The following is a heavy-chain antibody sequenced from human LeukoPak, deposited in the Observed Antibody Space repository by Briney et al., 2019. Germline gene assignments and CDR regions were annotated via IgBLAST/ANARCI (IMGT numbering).Heavy chain of an antibody. CDR1: GGSISSSSYY. D-gene: IGHD3-22*01. Sequence: SETLSLTCTVSGGSISSSSYYWGWIRQPPGKGLEWIGSIYYSGSTYSNPSLQSRVTISVDTSKNQFSLKLSSVTAADTAVYYCARRRGLYYYDSSGLKFDYWGQGTLVTVSS. V-gene: IGHV4-39*01. CDR2: IYYSGST. CDR3: ARRRGLYYYDSSGLKFDY. J-gene: IGHJ4*02.